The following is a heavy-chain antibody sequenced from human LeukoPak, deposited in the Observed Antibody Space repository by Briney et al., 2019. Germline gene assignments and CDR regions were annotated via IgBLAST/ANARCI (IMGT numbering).Heavy chain of an antibody. CDR1: GGSINSISYY. J-gene: IGHJ5*02. CDR2: ITYSGTT. CDR3: ARLLWDGYSFDP. V-gene: IGHV4-39*07. D-gene: IGHD5-24*01. Sequence: SETLSLTCSVSGGSINSISYYWGWIRQPPGKGLEWIGSITYSGTTNYNPSLKSRVTISVDTSKNQFSLKLSSVTAADTAVYYCARLLWDGYSFDPWGQGTLVTVSS.